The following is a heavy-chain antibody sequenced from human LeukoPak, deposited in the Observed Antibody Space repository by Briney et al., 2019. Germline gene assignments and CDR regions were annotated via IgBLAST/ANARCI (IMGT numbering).Heavy chain of an antibody. Sequence: PSQTLSLTCTVSGGSISSGSYYWSWIRQPAGKGLEWIGEIYHSGSTNYNPSLKSRVTISVDKSKNQFSLKLSSVTAADTAVYYCHQGSLGYCSGGSCEFDYWGQGTLVTVSS. CDR1: GGSISSGSYY. CDR2: IYHSGST. D-gene: IGHD2-15*01. CDR3: HQGSLGYCSGGSCEFDY. V-gene: IGHV4-61*09. J-gene: IGHJ4*02.